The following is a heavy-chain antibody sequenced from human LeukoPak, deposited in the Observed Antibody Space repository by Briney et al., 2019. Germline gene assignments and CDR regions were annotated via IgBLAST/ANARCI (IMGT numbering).Heavy chain of an antibody. J-gene: IGHJ4*02. CDR2: INHSGST. CDR1: GGPFSGYY. Sequence: KPSETLSLTCAVYGGPFSGYYWSWIRQPPGKGLEWIGEINHSGSTNYNPSLKSRVTISVDTSKNQFSLKLSSVTAADTAVYYCARGLDSSGPGYYFDYWGQGTLVTVSS. D-gene: IGHD3-22*01. V-gene: IGHV4-34*01. CDR3: ARGLDSSGPGYYFDY.